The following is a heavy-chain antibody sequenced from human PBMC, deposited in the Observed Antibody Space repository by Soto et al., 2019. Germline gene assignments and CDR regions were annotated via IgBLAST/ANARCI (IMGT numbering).Heavy chain of an antibody. CDR2: IYYSGST. V-gene: IGHV4-59*01. CDR3: ARVTQRKVAYYDFWRYQEPAPWFDP. Sequence: ASETLSLTCTVSGGSISSYYWSWIRQPPGKGLEWIGYIYYSGSTNYNPSLKSRVTISVDTSKNQFSLKLSSVTAADTAVYYCARVTQRKVAYYDFWRYQEPAPWFDPWGQGTLVTVSS. J-gene: IGHJ5*02. CDR1: GGSISSYY. D-gene: IGHD3-3*01.